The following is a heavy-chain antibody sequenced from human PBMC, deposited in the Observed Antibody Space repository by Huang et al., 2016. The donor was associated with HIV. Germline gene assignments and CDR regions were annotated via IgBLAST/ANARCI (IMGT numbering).Heavy chain of an antibody. Sequence: VESGGRLVQPGGSIRLSCVGSTFNFGSYWISWVRQSPGKGLEWVANIKQDESEKYYVESVKGRFNSSRDNAKKVLFLEMNNVRVEDTATYYCATKTAAMDIWGQGTTVTVS. D-gene: IGHD1-7*01. J-gene: IGHJ6*02. CDR1: TFNFGSYW. V-gene: IGHV3-7*01. CDR2: IKQDESEK. CDR3: ATKTAAMDI.